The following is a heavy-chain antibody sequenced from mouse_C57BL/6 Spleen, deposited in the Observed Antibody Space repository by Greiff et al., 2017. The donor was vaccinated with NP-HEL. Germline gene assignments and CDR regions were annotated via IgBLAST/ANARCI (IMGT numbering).Heavy chain of an antibody. J-gene: IGHJ4*01. D-gene: IGHD2-10*02. Sequence: QVQLQQPGAELVKPGASVKLSCKASGYTFTSYWMHWVKQGPGQGLEWIGMIHPNSGSTNYNEKFKSKATLTVDKSTSTAYMQLNSLTSEDTAVYYCARRYQYDAMDYWGQGTSVTVSS. V-gene: IGHV1-64*01. CDR3: ARRYQYDAMDY. CDR2: IHPNSGST. CDR1: GYTFTSYW.